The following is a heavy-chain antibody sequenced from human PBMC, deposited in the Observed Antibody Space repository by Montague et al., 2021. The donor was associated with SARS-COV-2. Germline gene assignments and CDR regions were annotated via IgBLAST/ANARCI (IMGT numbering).Heavy chain of an antibody. CDR1: GGSISGYY. V-gene: IGHV4-59*01. Sequence: SETLSLTCTVSGGSISGYYWSWIRQALGKELEWIAYISYRGNTNYNPSLKSRVTISLEESKSQFSLKLSSVTAADTAVYFCGRPPGRGGMDVWGQGTTVTVS. J-gene: IGHJ6*02. CDR3: GRPPGRGGMDV. CDR2: ISYRGNT. D-gene: IGHD3-10*01.